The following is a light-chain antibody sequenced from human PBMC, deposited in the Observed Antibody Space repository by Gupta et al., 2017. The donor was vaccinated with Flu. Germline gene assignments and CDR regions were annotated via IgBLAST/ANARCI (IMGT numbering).Light chain of an antibody. V-gene: IGKV3-11*01. CDR2: DAS. Sequence: PATLALSPVERATIQCRASKSMSSYLAWCQQKPGQSPRLLIYDASIRAPGTPARFSGSGSGTDFTLTISSIETEDFAVDYCKQSVRGPLTFGGGTQVEIK. J-gene: IGKJ4*01. CDR1: KSMSSY. CDR3: KQSVRGPLT.